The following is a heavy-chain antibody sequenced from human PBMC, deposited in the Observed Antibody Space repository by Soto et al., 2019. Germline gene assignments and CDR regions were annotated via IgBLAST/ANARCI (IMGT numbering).Heavy chain of an antibody. CDR2: ISSSSSYI. CDR1: GFTFSSYS. D-gene: IGHD2-15*01. J-gene: IGHJ5*02. Sequence: GSLRLSCAASGFTFSSYSMNWVRQAPGKGLEWVSSISSSSSYIYYADSVKGRFTISRDNAKNSLYLQMNSLRAEDTAVYYCARGYCSGGSCYPVDPWGQGTLVTVSS. CDR3: ARGYCSGGSCYPVDP. V-gene: IGHV3-21*01.